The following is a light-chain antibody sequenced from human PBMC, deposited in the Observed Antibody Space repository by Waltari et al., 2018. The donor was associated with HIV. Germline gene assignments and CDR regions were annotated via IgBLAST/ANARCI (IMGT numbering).Light chain of an antibody. CDR1: NIGSKS. CDR2: DDR. V-gene: IGLV3-21*02. J-gene: IGLJ1*01. CDR3: QVWDSNSAF. Sequence: SYDLTQPPSVSVAPGRTARITCGGNNIGSKSVHWYQLRPGQAPVLVVYDDRDRPSGIPERFSGSNSGDTATLTVGWAEAGDEADYYCQVWDSNSAFFGSGTKVTVL.